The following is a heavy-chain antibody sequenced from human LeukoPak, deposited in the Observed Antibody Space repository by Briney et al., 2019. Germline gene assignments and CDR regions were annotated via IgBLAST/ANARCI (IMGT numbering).Heavy chain of an antibody. CDR2: VDGGGGGT. D-gene: IGHD6-13*01. V-gene: IGHV3-23*01. Sequence: GGSLRLSCAASGFTLSSYAMTWVRQAPGRGLEWVSSVDGGGGGTYYADSVKGRFTISRDNSKGTLYLQMNGLRAGDTAVCFCAKQSAGSAAWYSLHYDFWGQGTLVTVSS. CDR1: GFTLSSYA. J-gene: IGHJ4*02. CDR3: AKQSAGSAAWYSLHYDF.